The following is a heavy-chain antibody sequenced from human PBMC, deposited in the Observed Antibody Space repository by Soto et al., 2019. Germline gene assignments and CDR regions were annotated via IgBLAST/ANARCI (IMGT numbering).Heavy chain of an antibody. CDR2: IKSKSAGETT. J-gene: IGHJ4*02. CDR1: GFSFRTTW. CDR3: STGSPFSGSGFDY. D-gene: IGHD1-26*01. V-gene: IGHV3-15*05. Sequence: EVQLVESGGGLVKPGGSLRLSCAASGFSFRTTWMAWVRQAPGKGLEWVGRIKSKSAGETTDYADPVKGRFTISRDDSKDTRYLHMDSLETGDTAVYYCSTGSPFSGSGFDYWGQGTLVTVSS.